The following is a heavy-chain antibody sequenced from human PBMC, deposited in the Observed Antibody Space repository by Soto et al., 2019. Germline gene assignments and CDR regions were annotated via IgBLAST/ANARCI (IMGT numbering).Heavy chain of an antibody. CDR3: AHSSGANSLT. D-gene: IGHD3-10*01. J-gene: IGHJ4*02. CDR1: GFSLSSTGVG. V-gene: IGHV2-5*02. Sequence: QVTLKESGPPQVKPTQTLTLTCTFSGFSLSSTGVGVAWIRQSPGKALEWLAFIYWDDDKFYRPSLESRLTVTKGTAENQVVLTMSNMDPVDTATYYCAHSSGANSLTWGQGTLVTVSS. CDR2: IYWDDDK.